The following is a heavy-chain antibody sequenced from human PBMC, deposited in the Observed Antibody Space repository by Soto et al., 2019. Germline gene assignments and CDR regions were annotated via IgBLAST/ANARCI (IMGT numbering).Heavy chain of an antibody. V-gene: IGHV4-59*01. CDR3: ARYRREAVAGYTLDN. J-gene: IGHJ4*02. D-gene: IGHD6-13*01. Sequence: SETLSLTCTVSGGSISSNYWTWIRQPPGKGLEWIGYVYNSGSTNYNPSLKSRVTISEDTSKSQFSLKVNSMTAADTVVYYCARYRREAVAGYTLDNWGQGILVTVSS. CDR1: GGSISSNY. CDR2: VYNSGST.